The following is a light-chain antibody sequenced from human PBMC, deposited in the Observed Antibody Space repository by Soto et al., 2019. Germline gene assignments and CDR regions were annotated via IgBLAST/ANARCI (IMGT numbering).Light chain of an antibody. CDR2: SNN. Sequence: QPVLTQPPSASGTPGQRVTISCSGGSSNIGSNAVNWYQQLPGTAPKLLIYSNNQRPSGVPDRFSGSKSGTSASLAISGLQSEDEADYYCAAWYDSLNGVVFGGGTKVTIL. V-gene: IGLV1-44*01. CDR1: SSNIGSNA. CDR3: AAWYDSLNGVV. J-gene: IGLJ2*01.